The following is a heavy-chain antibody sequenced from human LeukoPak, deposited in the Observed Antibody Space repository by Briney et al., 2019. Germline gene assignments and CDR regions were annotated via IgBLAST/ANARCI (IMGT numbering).Heavy chain of an antibody. CDR3: AKDRDYYDSSGYYNY. CDR1: GFTFSSYA. J-gene: IGHJ4*02. V-gene: IGHV3-23*01. Sequence: GGSLRLSCAASGFTFSSYAMSWVRQAPGKGLEWVSAISGSGGSTYYADSVQGRFTITRDNSKNTLYLQMNSLRAEDTAVYYYAKDRDYYDSSGYYNYWGQGTLVTVSS. D-gene: IGHD3-22*01. CDR2: ISGSGGST.